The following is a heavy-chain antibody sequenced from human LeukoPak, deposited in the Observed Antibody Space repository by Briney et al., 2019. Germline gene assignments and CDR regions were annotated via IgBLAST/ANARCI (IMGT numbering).Heavy chain of an antibody. CDR3: AKDRDPYDYGSGSYYNGVFDY. CDR1: GFTFDDYG. V-gene: IGHV3-23*01. D-gene: IGHD3-10*01. J-gene: IGHJ4*02. CDR2: VSGSGGST. Sequence: GGSLRLSCAASGFTFDDYGMHWVRQAPGKGLEWVSAVSGSGGSTYYADSVKGRFTISRDNSKNTLYLQMNSLRAEDTAVYYCAKDRDPYDYGSGSYYNGVFDYWGQGTLVTVSS.